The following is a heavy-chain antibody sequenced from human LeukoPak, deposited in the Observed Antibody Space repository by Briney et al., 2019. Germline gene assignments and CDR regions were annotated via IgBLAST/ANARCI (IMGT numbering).Heavy chain of an antibody. Sequence: GGSLRLSCAASGFTFSSYAMHWVRQAPGKGLEYVSAITTNGGSTYYADSVKGRFTISRDNSKNTLYLQMGSLRAEDTAVYCCARVDINGYHDYWGQGTLVTVSS. J-gene: IGHJ4*02. CDR1: GFTFSSYA. CDR3: ARVDINGYHDY. CDR2: ITTNGGST. V-gene: IGHV3-64*02. D-gene: IGHD5-24*01.